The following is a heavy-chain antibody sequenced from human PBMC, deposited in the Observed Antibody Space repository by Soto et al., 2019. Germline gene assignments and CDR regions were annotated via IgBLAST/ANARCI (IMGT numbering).Heavy chain of an antibody. CDR1: GGTFSSYA. J-gene: IGHJ6*02. Sequence: ASVKVSCKASGGTFSSYAISWVRQAPGQGLEWMGGIIPIFGTANYAQKFQGRVTITADESTSTAYMELSSLRSEDTAVYYCARVVIVVVPAAIPDYYYYGMDAWGQGTSVTVSS. CDR2: IIPIFGTA. CDR3: ARVVIVVVPAAIPDYYYYGMDA. D-gene: IGHD2-2*02. V-gene: IGHV1-69*13.